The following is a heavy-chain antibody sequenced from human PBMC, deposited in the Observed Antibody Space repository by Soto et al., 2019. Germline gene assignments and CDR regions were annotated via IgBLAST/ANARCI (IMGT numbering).Heavy chain of an antibody. CDR1: GYSFAGYW. CDR3: ARDEYSSSYHGMDV. D-gene: IGHD6-6*01. J-gene: IGHJ6*02. Sequence: PGESLKISCKGSGYSFAGYWITWVRQKPGKGLEWMGRIDPSDSQTYYSPSFQGHVTISADKSISTAYLQWSSLKASDTAMYYCARDEYSSSYHGMDVWGQGTTVTVSS. CDR2: IDPSDSQT. V-gene: IGHV5-10-1*01.